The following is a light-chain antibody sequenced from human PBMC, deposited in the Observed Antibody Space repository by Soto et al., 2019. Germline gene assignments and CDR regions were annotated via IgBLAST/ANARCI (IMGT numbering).Light chain of an antibody. V-gene: IGKV3-11*01. CDR1: QSVSNNY. CDR3: QQRSNWPST. J-gene: IGKJ1*01. Sequence: IVMTQSPGTLSLSHGERATLSCRASQSVSNNYLAWYQQKPGQAPRLLIYGASNRATGIPDRFSGSGSGTDFTLTISSLEPEDFAVYYCQQRSNWPSTFGQGTRVDI. CDR2: GAS.